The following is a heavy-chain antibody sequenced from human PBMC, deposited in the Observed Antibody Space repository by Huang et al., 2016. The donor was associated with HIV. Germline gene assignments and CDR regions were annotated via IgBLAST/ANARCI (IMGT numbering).Heavy chain of an antibody. CDR2: FEHEDGET. D-gene: IGHD3-10*01. CDR3: ATDGKGLVVWFGEYFDS. CDR1: GYTLTELS. J-gene: IGHJ4*02. Sequence: QVQLVQSGAEVKKPGASVKFSCKVSGYTLTELSMHWVRQAPGKGLEWVGGFEHEDGETIYAQKCQGRVPMTEDTSTDTAYVERSSLRSEDTAVYYCATDGKGLVVWFGEYFDSWGQGTLVTVSS. V-gene: IGHV1-24*01.